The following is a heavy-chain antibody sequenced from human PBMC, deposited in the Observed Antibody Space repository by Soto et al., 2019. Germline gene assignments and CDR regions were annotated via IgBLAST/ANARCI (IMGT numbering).Heavy chain of an antibody. Sequence: TLSLTCSVSGDSISSADYFWTWIRQSPGKGLEWMGYIFHSGTTYYNPSLKGRLLISIENSKNQFSLRLTSVTAADSAVYYCARGGDCSSTSCYSYYYYYGMDVWGQGTTVTVSS. CDR1: GDSISSADYF. V-gene: IGHV4-30-4*01. CDR2: IFHSGTT. CDR3: ARGGDCSSTSCYSYYYYYGMDV. J-gene: IGHJ6*02. D-gene: IGHD2-2*02.